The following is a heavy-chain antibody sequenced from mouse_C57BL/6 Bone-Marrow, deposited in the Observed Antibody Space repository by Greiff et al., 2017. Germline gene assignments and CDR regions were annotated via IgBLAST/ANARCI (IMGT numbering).Heavy chain of an antibody. CDR2: ISNLAYSF. D-gene: IGHD2-1*01. Sequence: EVKLLESGGGLVQPGGSLKLSCAASGFTFSDYGMAWVRQAPRKGPEWVAFISNLAYSFYYADTVPGRFTLSRENAKNTLYLERSSLRSDDTAMYYCARIYYGNQAWFAYWGQGTLVTVSA. CDR1: GFTFSDYG. CDR3: ARIYYGNQAWFAY. J-gene: IGHJ3*01. V-gene: IGHV5-15*01.